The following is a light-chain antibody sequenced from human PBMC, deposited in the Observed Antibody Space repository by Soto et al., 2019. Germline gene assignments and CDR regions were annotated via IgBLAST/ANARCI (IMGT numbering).Light chain of an antibody. CDR2: EVS. V-gene: IGLV2-14*01. J-gene: IGLJ1*01. CDR1: SSDVGGYNY. Sequence: QSALTQPASVSGSPGQSITISCTGTSSDVGGYNYVSWYQQHPGKAPKLMIYEVSNRPSGVSNRFSGSKSGNTASLTISGLQAEDEADCYCSSYTSSSIDYVFGTGTKVTFL. CDR3: SSYTSSSIDYV.